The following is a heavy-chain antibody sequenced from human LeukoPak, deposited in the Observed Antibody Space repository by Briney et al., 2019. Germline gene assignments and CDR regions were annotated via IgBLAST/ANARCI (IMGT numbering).Heavy chain of an antibody. CDR2: VNGDGTST. Sequence: GGSLRLSCATSGFTFSSYWMHWVRQVPGKGLVWVSRVNGDGTSTSYADSVQGRFTVSRDNAKNTLYLYMNSLRGDDTAIYFCVRSCSSGSCYGYKDYWGQGTLVTVSS. CDR1: GFTFSSYW. CDR3: VRSCSSGSCYGYKDY. V-gene: IGHV3-74*01. D-gene: IGHD2-2*01. J-gene: IGHJ4*02.